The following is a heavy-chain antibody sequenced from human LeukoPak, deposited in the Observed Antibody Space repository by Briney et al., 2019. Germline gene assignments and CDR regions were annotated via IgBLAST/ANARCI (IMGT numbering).Heavy chain of an antibody. CDR2: FDPEDGET. D-gene: IGHD2-21*02. V-gene: IGHV1-24*01. CDR1: GYTLTELS. CDR3: ATALYCGGDCYPGSVFDY. Sequence: GASVKVSCKVSGYTLTELSMHWVRQAPGKGLEWMGGFDPEDGETIYAQKFQGRVTMTEDTSTDTAYMELSSLRSEDTAVYYCATALYCGGDCYPGSVFDYWGQGTLVTVSS. J-gene: IGHJ4*02.